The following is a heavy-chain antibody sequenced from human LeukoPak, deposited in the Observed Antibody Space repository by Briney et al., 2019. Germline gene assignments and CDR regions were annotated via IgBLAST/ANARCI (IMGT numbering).Heavy chain of an antibody. V-gene: IGHV3-53*01. J-gene: IGHJ4*02. D-gene: IGHD3-10*01. CDR2: MYSGGST. CDR1: GFTFSSNY. Sequence: GGSLRLSCAASGFTFSSNYMSWVRQAPGQGLEWVSVMYSGGSTYYSDSVTRRFTISRDHSKNTPYLQMNSLRAEDTAVYYCARVRIRDYYGSGSHYFDYWGQGTLVTVSS. CDR3: ARVRIRDYYGSGSHYFDY.